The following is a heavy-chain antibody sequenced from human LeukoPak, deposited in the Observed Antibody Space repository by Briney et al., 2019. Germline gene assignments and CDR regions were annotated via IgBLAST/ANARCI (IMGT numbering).Heavy chain of an antibody. CDR3: ARHRAYSSSSPFDY. J-gene: IGHJ4*02. Sequence: ASVKVSCKASGYSFTSYGISWVRQAPGQGLEWMGWISANSGNTNYAQKLQGRVTMTTDTSTSTAYMELRSLRSDDTAVYYCARHRAYSSSSPFDYWGQGTLVTVSS. D-gene: IGHD6-6*01. CDR1: GYSFTSYG. CDR2: ISANSGNT. V-gene: IGHV1-18*01.